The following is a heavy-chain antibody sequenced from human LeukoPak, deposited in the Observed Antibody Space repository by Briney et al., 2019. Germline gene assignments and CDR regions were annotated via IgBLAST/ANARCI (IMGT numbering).Heavy chain of an antibody. CDR1: GFTFSSYW. CDR2: INSDGGST. D-gene: IGHD1-14*01. Sequence: QPGGSPRLSCAASGFTFSSYWMHWVRQAPGKGLVWVSRINSDGGSTSYADSVKGRFTISRDNAKNTLYLQMNSLRAEDTAVYYCAREPDYYYGMDVWGKGTTVTVSS. V-gene: IGHV3-74*01. J-gene: IGHJ6*04. CDR3: AREPDYYYGMDV.